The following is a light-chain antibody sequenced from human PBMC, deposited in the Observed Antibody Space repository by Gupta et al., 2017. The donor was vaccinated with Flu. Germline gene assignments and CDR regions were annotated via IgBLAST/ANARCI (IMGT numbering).Light chain of an antibody. CDR1: QGISNY. CDR3: QKYNSALLT. V-gene: IGKV1-27*01. CDR2: AAS. J-gene: IGKJ3*01. Sequence: PSSLSASVGDRVTITCRASQGISNYLAWYQQKPGRVPKLLIYAASTLESGDPSRFSGSGSGTDFTLTISSLQPEDVATYYCQKYNSALLTFGPGTKVDIK.